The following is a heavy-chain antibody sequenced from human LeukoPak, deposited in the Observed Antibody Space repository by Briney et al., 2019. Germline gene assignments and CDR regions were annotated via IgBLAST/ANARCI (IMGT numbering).Heavy chain of an antibody. Sequence: TSETLSLTCTVSGGSISSYYWSWIRQPPGKGLERIGYIYYSGSTNYNPSLKSRVTISVDTSKNQFSLKLSSVTAADTAVYYCAGTYYYDSSGYLTWGQGTMVTVSS. J-gene: IGHJ3*01. CDR3: AGTYYYDSSGYLT. CDR1: GGSISSYY. CDR2: IYYSGST. D-gene: IGHD3-22*01. V-gene: IGHV4-59*01.